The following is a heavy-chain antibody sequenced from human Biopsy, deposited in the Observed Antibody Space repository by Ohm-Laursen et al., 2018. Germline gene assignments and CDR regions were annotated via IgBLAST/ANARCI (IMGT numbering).Heavy chain of an antibody. V-gene: IGHV4-59*01. CDR3: ARLYRLDDYWNDDPPDAFDV. J-gene: IGHJ3*01. D-gene: IGHD3-3*01. Sequence: SETLSLTCTVSGGSISSDYWSWIRQTPGKGLEWIGYISSGGSTNYNPSLRGRVTITVDTSKNQFSLKLTSVTAADTAVFFCARLYRLDDYWNDDPPDAFDVWGQGTMVTVSS. CDR1: GGSISSDY. CDR2: ISSGGST.